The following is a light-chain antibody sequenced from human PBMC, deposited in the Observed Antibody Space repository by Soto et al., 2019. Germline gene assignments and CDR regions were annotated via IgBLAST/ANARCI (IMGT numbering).Light chain of an antibody. CDR2: DVS. V-gene: IGKV1-5*01. Sequence: DIQMTQSPSALSASVGDRVTLTCRASQNIGTSLAWYQQKPGRAPKVLIYDVSTLERGVPSRFSGSQFGSEFTLTISGLQPDEFATYYCQQYSNFATFGQGTKVDIK. CDR1: QNIGTS. CDR3: QQYSNFAT. J-gene: IGKJ1*01.